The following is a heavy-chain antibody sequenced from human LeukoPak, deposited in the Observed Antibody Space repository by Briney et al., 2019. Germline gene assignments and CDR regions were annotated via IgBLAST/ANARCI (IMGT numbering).Heavy chain of an antibody. Sequence: GGSLRLYCAASGFTFSSYTMTWVRQAPGKGLEWVSPISGSGDSTYYADSVKGRFTISRDNSKNTLYLQMNSLRAEDTAVYYCARSFGYGVDAFDIWGQGTMVTVSS. J-gene: IGHJ3*02. CDR1: GFTFSSYT. V-gene: IGHV3-23*01. D-gene: IGHD5-18*01. CDR2: ISGSGDST. CDR3: ARSFGYGVDAFDI.